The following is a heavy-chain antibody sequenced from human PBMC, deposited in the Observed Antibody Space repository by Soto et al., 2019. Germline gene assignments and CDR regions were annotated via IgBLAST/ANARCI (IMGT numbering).Heavy chain of an antibody. D-gene: IGHD3-10*01. CDR3: ARDGIWFGEHVGLARGMDV. CDR2: INHSGST. J-gene: IGHJ6*02. CDR1: GGSFSGYY. Sequence: QVQLQQWGAGLLKPSETLSLTCAVYGGSFSGYYWSWIRQPPGKGLEWIGEINHSGSTNYNPSLKSRVTISVDTSKNQFSLKLSSVTAADTAVYYCARDGIWFGEHVGLARGMDVWGQGTTVTVSS. V-gene: IGHV4-34*01.